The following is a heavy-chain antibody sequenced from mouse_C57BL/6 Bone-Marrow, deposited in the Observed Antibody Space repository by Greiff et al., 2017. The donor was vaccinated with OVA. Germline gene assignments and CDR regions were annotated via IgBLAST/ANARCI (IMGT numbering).Heavy chain of an antibody. V-gene: IGHV7-1*01. J-gene: IGHJ4*01. CDR2: SRNKANDYTT. Sequence: EVNVVESGGGLVQSGRSLRLSCATSGFTFSDFYMEWVRQAPGKGLEWIAASRNKANDYTTEYSASVKGRFIVSRDTSQSILYLQMNALRAEDTAIYYCARDEAGYAMDYWGQGTSVTVSS. CDR3: ARDEAGYAMDY. CDR1: GFTFSDFY.